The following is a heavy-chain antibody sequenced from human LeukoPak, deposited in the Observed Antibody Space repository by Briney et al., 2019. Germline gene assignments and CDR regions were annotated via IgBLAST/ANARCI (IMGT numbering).Heavy chain of an antibody. CDR1: GYSFTSYW. J-gene: IGHJ4*02. V-gene: IGHV5-51*01. CDR2: IYPGDSDT. CDR3: ARQSEQYYYDSSGYYHFDY. D-gene: IGHD3-22*01. Sequence: GESLKISCKGSGYSFTSYWIGWVRQMPGKGLEWMGIIYPGDSDTRYSPSFQGQVTISADKSISTAYLQWSSLKASDTAMYYCARQSEQYYYDSSGYYHFDYWSQGTLVTVSS.